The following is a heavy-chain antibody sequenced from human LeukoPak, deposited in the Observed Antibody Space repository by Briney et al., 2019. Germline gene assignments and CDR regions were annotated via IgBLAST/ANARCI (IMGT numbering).Heavy chain of an antibody. CDR2: IHPDDSDN. Sequence: GGASKISCKGSGYSFTSYWIGWERQLPGKGVGVMGIIHPDDSDNIYSPSFQGQVTISADKSISTAYLQWSSLKASDTALYYCAIQSSGYSFYIWFDYWGQGTLVTVSS. D-gene: IGHD1-26*01. V-gene: IGHV5-51*01. J-gene: IGHJ4*02. CDR3: AIQSSGYSFYIWFDY. CDR1: GYSFTSYW.